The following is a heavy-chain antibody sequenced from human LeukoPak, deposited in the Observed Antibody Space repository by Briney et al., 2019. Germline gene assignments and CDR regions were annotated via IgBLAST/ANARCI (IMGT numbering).Heavy chain of an antibody. J-gene: IGHJ4*02. CDR1: GGSISSSSYY. CDR3: AREGPPLITRGFDY. D-gene: IGHD3-9*01. V-gene: IGHV4-61*02. Sequence: SETLSLTCTVSGGSISSSSYYWSWIRQPAGKGLEWIGRIYTSGSTNYNPSLKSRVTISVDTSKNQFSLKLSSVTAADTAVYYCAREGPPLITRGFDYWGQGTLVTVSS. CDR2: IYTSGST.